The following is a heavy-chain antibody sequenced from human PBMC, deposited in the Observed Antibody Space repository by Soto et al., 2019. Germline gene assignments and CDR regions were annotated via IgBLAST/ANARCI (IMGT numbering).Heavy chain of an antibody. D-gene: IGHD4-4*01. J-gene: IGHJ4*02. CDR2: MNPNSGNT. CDR3: AREITVTKNY. Sequence: QVQLVQSGTEVKKHGASVKVSCKASGYTITSYDINWVRQATEQGLEWMGWMNPNSGNTGYAQKFQGRVTMTRNTSISTAYMELSRLRSEDTAVYYCAREITVTKNYWGQGTLVTVSS. V-gene: IGHV1-8*01. CDR1: GYTITSYD.